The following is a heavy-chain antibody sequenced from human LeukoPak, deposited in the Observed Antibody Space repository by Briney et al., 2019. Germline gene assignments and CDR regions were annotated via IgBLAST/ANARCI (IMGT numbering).Heavy chain of an antibody. CDR1: GIVFTNHG. J-gene: IGHJ5*02. Sequence: GGSLRLSCAASGIVFTNHGMHWVRQAPGKGLEWVAVIWSDGSNRFYSDSVKGRFAISRDDSNDMVYLQMNGLRADDTAVYYCAKDIQRGFDYTNSLDPWGQGTLVIVSS. D-gene: IGHD4-11*01. CDR3: AKDIQRGFDYTNSLDP. CDR2: IWSDGSNR. V-gene: IGHV3-33*06.